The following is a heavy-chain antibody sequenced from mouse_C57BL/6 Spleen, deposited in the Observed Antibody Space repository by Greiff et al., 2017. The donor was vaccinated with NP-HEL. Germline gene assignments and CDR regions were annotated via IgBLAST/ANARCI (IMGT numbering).Heavy chain of an antibody. D-gene: IGHD1-1*01. J-gene: IGHJ2*01. Sequence: QVHVKQPGAELVKPGASVKLSCKASGYTFTSYWMHWVKQRPGRGLEWIGRIDPNSGGTKYNEKFKSKATLTVDKPSSTAYMQLSSLTSEDSAVYYCARSGLITTVVEGVFDYWGQGTTLTVSS. V-gene: IGHV1-72*01. CDR3: ARSGLITTVVEGVFDY. CDR2: IDPNSGGT. CDR1: GYTFTSYW.